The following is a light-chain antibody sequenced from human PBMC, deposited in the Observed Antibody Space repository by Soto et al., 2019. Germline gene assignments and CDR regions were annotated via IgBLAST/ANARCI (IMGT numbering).Light chain of an antibody. CDR2: WAS. CDR3: QQYYSTPLT. J-gene: IGKJ4*01. Sequence: DIVMTQSPDSLAVSLGERASINCKSSQSLLYNSNNKNYLVWYQQKPGQPPKLLIYWASTRESGVPDRFSGSGSGTDFTLTISSLQAEDVAVYYCQQYYSTPLTFGGGTKVDIK. CDR1: QSLLYNSNNKNY. V-gene: IGKV4-1*01.